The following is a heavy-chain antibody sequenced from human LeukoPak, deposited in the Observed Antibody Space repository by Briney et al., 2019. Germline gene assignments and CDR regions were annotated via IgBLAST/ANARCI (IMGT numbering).Heavy chain of an antibody. CDR1: GGTFSSYA. CDR2: IIPIFGTA. CDR3: ARWGSSPNYYYYYMDV. D-gene: IGHD6-6*01. Sequence: GASVKVSCKASGGTFSSYAISWVRQAPGQGLEWMGGIIPIFGTANCAQKFQGRVTITADKSTSTAYMELSSLRSEDTAVYYCARWGSSPNYYYYYMDVWGKGTTVTVSS. J-gene: IGHJ6*03. V-gene: IGHV1-69*06.